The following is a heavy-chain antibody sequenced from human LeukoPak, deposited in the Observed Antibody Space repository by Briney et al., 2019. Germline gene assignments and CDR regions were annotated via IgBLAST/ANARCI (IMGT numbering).Heavy chain of an antibody. D-gene: IGHD5-18*01. CDR1: GFTFSSYW. J-gene: IGHJ4*02. V-gene: IGHV3-7*01. Sequence: GGSLRLSCAASGFTFSSYWMSWVRQAPGKGLEWVANIKKDGSEKYYVDSVKGLFTISRDNAKNSLYLQMNSLRAEDTAVYYCARMAQDTAMAPIYIESIDYWGQGTLVTVSS. CDR3: ARMAQDTAMAPIYIESIDY. CDR2: IKKDGSEK.